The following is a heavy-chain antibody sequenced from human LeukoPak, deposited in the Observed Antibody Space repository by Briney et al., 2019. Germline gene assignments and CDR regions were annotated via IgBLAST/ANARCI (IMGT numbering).Heavy chain of an antibody. CDR1: GFTFSNYA. J-gene: IGHJ5*02. D-gene: IGHD2-2*01. CDR3: AKALNVLVPSTSRWFDP. CDR2: ISDGGAAT. V-gene: IGHV3-23*01. Sequence: GGSLRLSCAASGFTFSNYAMTWVRQAPGEGLDLFSTISDGGAATYYAGSVTGRFTISRDNSKNTLSLQMNSLRAEDTAVYYCAKALNVLVPSTSRWFDPWGQGTLVTVSS.